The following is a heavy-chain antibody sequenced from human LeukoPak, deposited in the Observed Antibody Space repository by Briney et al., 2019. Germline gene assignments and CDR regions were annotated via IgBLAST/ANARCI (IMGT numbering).Heavy chain of an antibody. V-gene: IGHV3-30*18. Sequence: PGRSLRLSCAASGFTFSSYGMHWVRQAPGKGLEWVAVISYDGSNKYYADSVKGRFTISRDNSKNTLYLQMNSLRAEDTAVYYCAKDRLVLLWFGVSYGMDVWGKGTTATVSS. D-gene: IGHD3-10*01. J-gene: IGHJ6*04. CDR2: ISYDGSNK. CDR1: GFTFSSYG. CDR3: AKDRLVLLWFGVSYGMDV.